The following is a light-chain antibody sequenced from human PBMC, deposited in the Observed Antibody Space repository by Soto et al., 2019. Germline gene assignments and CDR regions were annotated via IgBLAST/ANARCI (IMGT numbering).Light chain of an antibody. J-gene: IGLJ1*01. CDR2: EVR. Sequence: QSALTQPASVSGSPGQSITISCTGTSSDVGSYNYVAWYQQFPGKTPKLMFYEVRNRPSGVSSRFSGSKSGNTASLTISGLQAEDEADYYCISYTGSDTSYVFGTGTKLTVL. V-gene: IGLV2-14*01. CDR1: SSDVGSYNY. CDR3: ISYTGSDTSYV.